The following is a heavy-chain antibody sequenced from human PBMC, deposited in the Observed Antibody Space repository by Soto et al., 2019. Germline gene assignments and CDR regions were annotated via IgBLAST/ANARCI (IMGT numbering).Heavy chain of an antibody. Sequence: VQLMQSGAEVKKPGSSVKVSCKASGGTFSSHSINWVRQAPGQGLEWMGGIITLFGTSNYAQNFQGRVTITAEPSTGKADMELHSLTADDTDVYDCAREVGYGDFSAALLDWGQGTLVTVSS. J-gene: IGHJ4*02. CDR1: GGTFSSHS. D-gene: IGHD2-21*02. CDR3: AREVGYGDFSAALLD. V-gene: IGHV1-69*01. CDR2: IITLFGTS.